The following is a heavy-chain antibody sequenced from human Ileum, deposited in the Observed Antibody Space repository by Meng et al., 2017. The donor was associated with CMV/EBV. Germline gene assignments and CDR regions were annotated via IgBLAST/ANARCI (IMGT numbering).Heavy chain of an antibody. CDR2: ISSSGGTI. Sequence: GESLKISCAASGFTFSDYYMSWIRQAPGKGLEWLSYISSSGGTIYYTDSVKGRFTISRDNAKNSLYLQMNSLRAEDTAVYYCARDGTYSTSPLDYWGQGTLVTVSS. V-gene: IGHV3-11*01. CDR3: ARDGTYSTSPLDY. CDR1: GFTFSDYY. J-gene: IGHJ4*02. D-gene: IGHD6-6*01.